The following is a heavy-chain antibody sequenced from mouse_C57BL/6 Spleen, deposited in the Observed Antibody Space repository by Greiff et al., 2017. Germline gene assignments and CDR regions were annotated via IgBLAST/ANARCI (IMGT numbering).Heavy chain of an antibody. Sequence: VKLQESGPGLVAPSQSLSITCTVSGFSLTSYGVDWVRQSPGKGLEWLGVIWGVGSTNYNSALKSRLSISKDNSKSQVVLKMNSLQTDDTAMYYCASSYGNYVGFAYWGQGTLVTVSA. J-gene: IGHJ3*01. CDR3: ASSYGNYVGFAY. V-gene: IGHV2-6*01. CDR2: IWGVGST. CDR1: GFSLTSYG. D-gene: IGHD2-1*01.